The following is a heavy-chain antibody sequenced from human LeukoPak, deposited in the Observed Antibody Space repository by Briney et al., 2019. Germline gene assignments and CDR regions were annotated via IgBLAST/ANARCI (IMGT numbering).Heavy chain of an antibody. CDR2: IDSSSSPI. CDR3: ARRGYISGWDY. J-gene: IGHJ4*02. CDR1: GFTFSGYS. V-gene: IGHV3-48*01. Sequence: EGSLRLSCAASGFTFSGYSMNWVRQAPGKGLEWVSYIDSSSSPIYYADSVKGRFTISRDNAKNSLYLQMTSLRAEDTAVYYCARRGYISGWDYWGQGTLVTVSS. D-gene: IGHD6-19*01.